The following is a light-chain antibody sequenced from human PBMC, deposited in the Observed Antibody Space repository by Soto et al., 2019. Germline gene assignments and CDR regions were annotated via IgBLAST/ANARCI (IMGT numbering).Light chain of an antibody. Sequence: EIVLTQSPDTLSLSPGERATLSCRASQSVSSYLNWYQEKPGQAPRLLIYAASNRATGIPARFSGSGSGTDFTLTISSLEPEDFALYYCQQRSNWPPYTFGQGTNLEIK. J-gene: IGKJ2*01. V-gene: IGKV3-11*01. CDR3: QQRSNWPPYT. CDR2: AAS. CDR1: QSVSSY.